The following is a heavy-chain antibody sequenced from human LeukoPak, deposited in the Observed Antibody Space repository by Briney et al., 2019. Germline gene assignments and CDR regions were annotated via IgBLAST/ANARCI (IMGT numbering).Heavy chain of an antibody. CDR2: INPNSGGT. Sequence: ASVKVSCKASGYTFTGYYMHWVRQAPGQGLEWMGWINPNSGGTNYAQKFQGRVTMTRDTSISTAYMKLSRLRSDDTAVYYCAGEEIQLWTRSGIDYWGQGTLVTVSS. J-gene: IGHJ4*02. CDR3: AGEEIQLWTRSGIDY. V-gene: IGHV1-2*02. D-gene: IGHD5-18*01. CDR1: GYTFTGYY.